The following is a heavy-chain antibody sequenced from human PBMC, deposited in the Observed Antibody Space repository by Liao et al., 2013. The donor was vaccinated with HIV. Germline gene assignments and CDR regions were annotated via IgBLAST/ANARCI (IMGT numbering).Heavy chain of an antibody. V-gene: IGHV4-39*07. CDR1: GGSISSSSYY. J-gene: IGHJ4*02. CDR3: ARGTYYDILTGYYLDY. CDR2: INHSGST. D-gene: IGHD3-9*01. Sequence: QLQLQESGPGLVKPSETLSLTCTVSGGSISSSSYYWSWIRQPPGKGLEWIGEINHSGSTNYNPSLKSRVTISVDTSKNQFSLKLSSVTAADTAVYYCARGTYYDILTGYYLDYWGQGTLVTVSS.